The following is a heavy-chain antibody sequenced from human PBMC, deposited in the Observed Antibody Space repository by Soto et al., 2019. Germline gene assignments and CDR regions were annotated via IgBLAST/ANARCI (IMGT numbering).Heavy chain of an antibody. CDR2: IYWDDDK. J-gene: IGHJ5*02. V-gene: IGHV2-5*02. D-gene: IGHD3-16*01. CDR3: AHLFAPNWFDP. CDR1: GFSLSTSGVG. Sequence: QITLKESGPTLVKPTQTLTLTCTFSGFSLSTSGVGVGWIRQPPGKALEWLALIYWDDDKRYSPSLKSRLTNTKDTSKNQVVLTMTEKDPVDTATYSCAHLFAPNWFDPWGQGTLVTVSS.